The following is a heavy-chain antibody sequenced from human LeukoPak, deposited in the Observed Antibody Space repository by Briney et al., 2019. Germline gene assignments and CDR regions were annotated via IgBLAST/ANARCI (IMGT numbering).Heavy chain of an antibody. CDR1: GYSISSGYY. CDR2: IYYSGST. D-gene: IGHD2-2*01. V-gene: IGHV4-61*01. J-gene: IGHJ5*02. Sequence: PSETLSLTCAVSGYSISSGYYWSWIRQPPGKGLEWIGYIYYSGSTNYNPSLKSRVTISVDTSKNQFSLKLSSVTAADTAVYYCARDLYQGWFDPWGQGTLVTVSS. CDR3: ARDLYQGWFDP.